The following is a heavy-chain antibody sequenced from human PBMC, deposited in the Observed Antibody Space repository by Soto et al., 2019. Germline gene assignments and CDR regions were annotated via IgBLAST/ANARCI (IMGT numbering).Heavy chain of an antibody. CDR2: IYHSGST. V-gene: IGHV4-4*02. D-gene: IGHD4-17*01. J-gene: IGHJ4*02. Sequence: PSETLSLTCAVSGGSISSSNWWSWVRQPPGKGLEWIGEIYHSGSTNYNPSLKSRVTISVDKSKNQFSLKLSSVTAADTAVYYCARSGPMTTVTNFDYWGQGTLVTVSS. CDR3: ARSGPMTTVTNFDY. CDR1: GGSISSSNW.